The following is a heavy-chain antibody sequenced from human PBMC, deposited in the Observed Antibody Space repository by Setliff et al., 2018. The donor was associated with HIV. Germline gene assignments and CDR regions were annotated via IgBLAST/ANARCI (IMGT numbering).Heavy chain of an antibody. D-gene: IGHD3-22*01. CDR3: ARDSRRTVIIVGFDY. Sequence: PSETLSLTCIVSSGSITSSNYYWGWIRQPPGKGLEWIGSIFYSGSPYYTPSLKSRVTISVDTSKSQFSLKLSSVTAADTAVYYCARDSRRTVIIVGFDYWGQGTQVTVSS. CDR1: SGSITSSNYY. V-gene: IGHV4-39*07. J-gene: IGHJ4*02. CDR2: IFYSGSP.